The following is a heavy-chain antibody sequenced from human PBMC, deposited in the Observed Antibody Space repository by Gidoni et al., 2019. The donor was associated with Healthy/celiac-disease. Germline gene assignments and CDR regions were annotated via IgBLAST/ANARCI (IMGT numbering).Heavy chain of an antibody. Sequence: VKPSETLSLTCTVSGGSIRSYYWGWIRQPPGQGLEWIGYIYYSGSTNYNPSLKSRVTISVDTSKNQFSLKLSSVTAADTAVYYCARAPDVLRFLEWPNYWYFDLWGRGTLVTVSS. D-gene: IGHD3-3*01. CDR1: GGSIRSYY. J-gene: IGHJ2*01. V-gene: IGHV4-59*01. CDR2: IYYSGST. CDR3: ARAPDVLRFLEWPNYWYFDL.